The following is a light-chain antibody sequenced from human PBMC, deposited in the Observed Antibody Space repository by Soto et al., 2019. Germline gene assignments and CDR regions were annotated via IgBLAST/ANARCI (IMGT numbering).Light chain of an antibody. Sequence: EIVLTQSPGTLSLSPGERATLSCRASQSVSSSYLAWYQQKPGQAPRLLIYGASSRAAGIPDRFRGSGCGTDFTLTISRLEPEDVAVYYCQQYGSSPPLTFGGGTKVEIK. CDR1: QSVSSSY. V-gene: IGKV3-20*01. CDR2: GAS. J-gene: IGKJ4*01. CDR3: QQYGSSPPLT.